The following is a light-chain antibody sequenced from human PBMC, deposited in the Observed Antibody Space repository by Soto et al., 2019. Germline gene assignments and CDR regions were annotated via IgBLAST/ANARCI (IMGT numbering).Light chain of an antibody. J-gene: IGKJ1*01. CDR1: QSISSW. CDR3: QQYYTYWHM. CDR2: KAS. Sequence: DIQMTQSPSTLSASVGDGVTITCRASQSISSWLAWYQQKPGKAPKLLIYKASSLESGVPSRFSGSGSGTEFTLTISSLQPDDFATYYCQQYYTYWHMFGQGTKVDIK. V-gene: IGKV1-5*03.